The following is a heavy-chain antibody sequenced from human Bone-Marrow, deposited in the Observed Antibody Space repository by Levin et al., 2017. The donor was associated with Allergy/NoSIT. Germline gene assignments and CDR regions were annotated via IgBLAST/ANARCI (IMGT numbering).Heavy chain of an antibody. CDR1: GFTFSNYD. CDR2: ITASGDAP. J-gene: IGHJ4*02. D-gene: IGHD3-10*01. V-gene: IGHV3-23*01. Sequence: LSLTCAGSGFTFSNYDMGWVRQAPAKGLEWVSTITASGDAPYYADSVQGRFTISRDTSKNTVYLHMSSLGVEDTAVYYCVKVPYGSGNRLFDYWGQGTRVTVSS. CDR3: VKVPYGSGNRLFDY.